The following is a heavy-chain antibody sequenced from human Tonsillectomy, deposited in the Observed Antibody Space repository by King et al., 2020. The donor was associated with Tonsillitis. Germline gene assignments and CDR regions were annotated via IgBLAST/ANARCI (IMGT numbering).Heavy chain of an antibody. Sequence: VQLVQSGGGLVQPGRSLRLSCAASGFTFDDYAMHWVRQAPGKGLEWVSGISWNSGSIGYADSVKGRFTISRDNAKNSLYLQMNSLGAEDTALYYCAKVDSSSWYIPLGGMDVWGQGTTVTVSS. CDR1: GFTFDDYA. J-gene: IGHJ6*02. CDR2: ISWNSGSI. V-gene: IGHV3-9*01. D-gene: IGHD6-13*01. CDR3: AKVDSSSWYIPLGGMDV.